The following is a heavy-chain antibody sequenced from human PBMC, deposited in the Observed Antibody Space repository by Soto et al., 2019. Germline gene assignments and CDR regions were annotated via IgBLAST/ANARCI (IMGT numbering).Heavy chain of an antibody. Sequence: SETLSLTCTVSGGSISSSSYYWGWIRQPPGKGLEWIGSIYYSGSTYYNPSLKSRVTISVDTSKNQFSLKLSSVTAADTAVYYCARDGHYCSGGSCHVESFQHWGQGTLVTVSA. CDR3: ARDGHYCSGGSCHVESFQH. D-gene: IGHD2-15*01. CDR1: GGSISSSSYY. V-gene: IGHV4-39*07. CDR2: IYYSGST. J-gene: IGHJ1*01.